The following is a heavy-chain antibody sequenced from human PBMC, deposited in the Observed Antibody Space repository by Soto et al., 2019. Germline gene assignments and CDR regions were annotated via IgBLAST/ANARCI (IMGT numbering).Heavy chain of an antibody. J-gene: IGHJ4*02. CDR3: AKDPWYYDSSGYYSRAGQTDYFDY. D-gene: IGHD3-22*01. CDR2: TSGSGGST. Sequence: GGSLRLSCAASGVTFSSYAISWVRQAPGKGLEWVSATSGSGGSTYYADSVKGRFTISRDNSKNTLYLQMNSLRAEDTAVYYCAKDPWYYDSSGYYSRAGQTDYFDYWGQGTLVTVYS. CDR1: GVTFSSYA. V-gene: IGHV3-23*01.